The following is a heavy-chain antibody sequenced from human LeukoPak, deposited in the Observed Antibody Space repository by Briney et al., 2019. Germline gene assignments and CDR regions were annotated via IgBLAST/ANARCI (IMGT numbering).Heavy chain of an antibody. CDR3: ARRGGSGRSFDI. CDR1: GGSISSSLYY. V-gene: IGHV4-39*01. Sequence: PSETLSLTCNVSGGSISSSLYYWARIRRPPGKGLEWIGTIYYSGSTYYNPSLKSRVAISVDTSKNQLSLKLNSVTAADTAVYYCARRGGSGRSFDIWGQGTMVTVSS. J-gene: IGHJ3*02. CDR2: IYYSGST. D-gene: IGHD3-10*01.